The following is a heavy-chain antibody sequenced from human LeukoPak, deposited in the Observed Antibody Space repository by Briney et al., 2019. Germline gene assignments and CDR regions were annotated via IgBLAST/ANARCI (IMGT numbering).Heavy chain of an antibody. CDR2: IYYSGST. V-gene: IGHV4-39*01. CDR3: ARLASITIFGVAPFMDV. CDR1: GGSISSSSYY. Sequence: PSETLSLTCTVSGGSISSSSYYWGWIRQPPGKGLEWIGSIYYSGSTYYNPSLKSRVTISVDTSKNQFSLKLSSVTAADTAVYYCARLASITIFGVAPFMDVWGKGTTVTVSS. J-gene: IGHJ6*03. D-gene: IGHD3-3*01.